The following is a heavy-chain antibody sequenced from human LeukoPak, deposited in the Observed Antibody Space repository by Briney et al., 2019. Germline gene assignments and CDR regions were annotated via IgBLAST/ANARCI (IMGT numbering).Heavy chain of an antibody. V-gene: IGHV3-30*03. CDR3: AIYGDYFDY. J-gene: IGHJ4*02. CDR2: ISYDGSNK. Sequence: GGSLRLSCAASGFTFSSYSMNWVRQAPGKGLEWVAVISYDGSNKYYADSVKGRFTISRDNSKNTLYLQMNSLRAEDTAVYYCAIYGDYFDYWGQGTLVTVSS. D-gene: IGHD4-17*01. CDR1: GFTFSSYS.